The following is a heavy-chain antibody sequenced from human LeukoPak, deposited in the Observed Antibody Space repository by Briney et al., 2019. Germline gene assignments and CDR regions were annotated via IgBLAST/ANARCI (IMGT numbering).Heavy chain of an antibody. D-gene: IGHD3-10*01. CDR1: GGSISSGDYS. J-gene: IGHJ4*02. CDR3: ASNYYGSGSLDY. Sequence: SETLSLTCTVSGGSISSGDYSWSWIRQPPGKGLEWIGYIYHSGSTYYNPSLKSRVTISVDRSKNQFSLKLSSVTAADTAVYYCASNYYGSGSLDYWGQGTLVTVSS. CDR2: IYHSGST. V-gene: IGHV4-30-2*01.